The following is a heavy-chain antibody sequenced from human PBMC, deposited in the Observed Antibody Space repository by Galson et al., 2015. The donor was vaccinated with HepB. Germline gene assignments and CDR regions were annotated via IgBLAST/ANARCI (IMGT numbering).Heavy chain of an antibody. CDR2: IFHSGIT. J-gene: IGHJ4*02. V-gene: IGHV4-4*02. CDR1: GGSISNRNW. D-gene: IGHD2-15*01. CDR3: ARGPGGWSPRPYYFDS. Sequence: ETLSLTCAVSGGSISNRNWWNWVRQSPGKGLEWIGEIFHSGITNYNPSLKSRVTMSVDTSKNQFSLKLNSVVDADTAVYYCARGPGGWSPRPYYFDSWGQGTLVTVSS.